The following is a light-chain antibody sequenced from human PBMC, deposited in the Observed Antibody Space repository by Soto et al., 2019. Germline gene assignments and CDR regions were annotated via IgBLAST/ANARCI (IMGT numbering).Light chain of an antibody. CDR3: NSYAGSNGVV. Sequence: QSALTQPPSASGSPGQSVTISCTGTSRDVGGYNDVSWYQHHPGKAPKVMIYEVSKRPSVVPDRFSGSKSGNTASLTVSGLQTEDEADYYCNSYAGSNGVVFGGGTKLTVL. CDR2: EVS. CDR1: SRDVGGYND. J-gene: IGLJ2*01. V-gene: IGLV2-8*01.